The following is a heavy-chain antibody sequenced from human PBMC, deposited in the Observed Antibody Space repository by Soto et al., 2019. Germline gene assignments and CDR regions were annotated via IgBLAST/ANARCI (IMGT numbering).Heavy chain of an antibody. CDR1: GYSFTSYW. J-gene: IGHJ6*02. CDR3: ARQPRDSTIFGVVPYYYGMDV. CDR2: IDPSDSYT. D-gene: IGHD3-3*01. V-gene: IGHV5-10-1*01. Sequence: GESLKISCKGSGYSFTSYWISWVRQMPGKVLEWMGRIDPSDSYTNYSPSFQGHVTISADKSISTAYLQWSSLKASDTAMYYCARQPRDSTIFGVVPYYYGMDVWGQGXTVTVYS.